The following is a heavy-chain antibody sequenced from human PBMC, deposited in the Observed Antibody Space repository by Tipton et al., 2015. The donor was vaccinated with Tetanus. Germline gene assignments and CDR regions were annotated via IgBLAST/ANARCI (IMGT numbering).Heavy chain of an antibody. J-gene: IGHJ4*02. CDR2: IHPSGST. V-gene: IGHV4-34*01. CDR3: ARGERVVKGFFMDS. CDR1: GGSFSGYY. Sequence: TLSLTCAVYGGSFSGYYCSWIRQSPGRGLEWIGEIHPSGSTYYNPSFTSRITLSQDTSKNQFSLKLNSVTAADTAVYYCARGERVVKGFFMDSWGQGTLVTVSS. D-gene: IGHD1-1*01.